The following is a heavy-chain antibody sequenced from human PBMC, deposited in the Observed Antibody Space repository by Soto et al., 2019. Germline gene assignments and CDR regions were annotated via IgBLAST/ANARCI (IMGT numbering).Heavy chain of an antibody. D-gene: IGHD5-12*01. J-gene: IGHJ4*02. CDR1: GGSLSSSNW. CDR2: IYHSGTT. CDR3: ARGDSGYDPLDY. Sequence: QVQLQESGPGLVKPSGTLSLTCAVSGGSLSSSNWWSWVRHPPGKGLEWIGEIYHSGTTNYNPSLKSQVIISVDKSKNQSSLKLTSVTAEDTAVYYCARGDSGYDPLDYWGPGTLVTVAS. V-gene: IGHV4-4*02.